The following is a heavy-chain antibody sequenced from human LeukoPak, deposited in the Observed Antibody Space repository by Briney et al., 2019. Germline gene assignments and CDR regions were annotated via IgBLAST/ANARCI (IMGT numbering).Heavy chain of an antibody. CDR3: VRGRYYGMDV. V-gene: IGHV3-74*01. CDR1: GFPFSTYW. J-gene: IGHJ6*02. Sequence: PGGTLRLTCAASGFPFSTYWMRWVRQPPGKGLVWISRIKSGGISTTYADSVKGRFTISKDNAKDTLYLQMNSLRAEDTAVYYCVRGRYYGMDVWGQGTTVTVSS. CDR2: IKSGGIST.